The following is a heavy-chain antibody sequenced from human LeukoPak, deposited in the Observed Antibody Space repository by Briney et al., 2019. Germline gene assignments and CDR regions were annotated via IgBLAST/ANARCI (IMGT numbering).Heavy chain of an antibody. D-gene: IGHD3-16*02. CDR2: INPNSGDT. CDR1: GYTFTDYY. J-gene: IGHJ4*02. V-gene: IGHV1-2*02. CDR3: ARDQGVIPYYFDY. Sequence: ASVKVSCKASGYTFTDYYLHWVRQAPGQGLECMGWINPNSGDTNYAQKFQGRVTMTGDSSISTAYMDLSGLRFDDTAVYYCARDQGVIPYYFDYWGQGALVTVSS.